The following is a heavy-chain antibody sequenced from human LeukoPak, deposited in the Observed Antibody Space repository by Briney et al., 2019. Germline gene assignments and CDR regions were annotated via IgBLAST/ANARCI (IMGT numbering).Heavy chain of an antibody. Sequence: SVKVSCKPSGYSFTSYGIIWLRQAPAQGREWMGWISAYNGNTNYAQKLQGRVTMTTDTSTSTAYMELRSLRSDDRAVYYCARLEEGGFDIWGQGTMVTVSS. CDR3: ARLEEGGFDI. CDR2: ISAYNGNT. V-gene: IGHV1-18*01. D-gene: IGHD3-16*01. J-gene: IGHJ3*02. CDR1: GYSFTSYG.